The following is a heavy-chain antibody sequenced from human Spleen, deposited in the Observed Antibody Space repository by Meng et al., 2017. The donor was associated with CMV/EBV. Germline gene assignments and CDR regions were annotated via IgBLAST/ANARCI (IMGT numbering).Heavy chain of an antibody. CDR3: ARGEVDYYGSGSYEVFYYYYGMDV. Sequence: GESLKISCAASGFDFSSYAIHWVRQAPGKGLEWVSSISSSSSYIYYADSVKGRFTISRDNAKNSLYLQMNSLRAEDTAVYYCARGEVDYYGSGSYEVFYYYYGMDVWGQGTTVTVS. J-gene: IGHJ6*02. D-gene: IGHD3-10*01. V-gene: IGHV3-21*01. CDR1: GFDFSSYA. CDR2: ISSSSSYI.